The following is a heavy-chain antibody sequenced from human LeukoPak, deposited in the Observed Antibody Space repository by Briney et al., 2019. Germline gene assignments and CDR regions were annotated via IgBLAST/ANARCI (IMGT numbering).Heavy chain of an antibody. D-gene: IGHD5-18*01. V-gene: IGHV3-74*01. Sequence: GGSLRLSCAASGFIFSSYWMHWVRQAPGKGLVWVSRINNAGSSITYGDSVKGRFTISRDNAKNTVYLQMNRLRPEDTAVYYCARGYSYGPGGYWGQGTLVTVSS. J-gene: IGHJ4*02. CDR1: GFIFSSYW. CDR2: INNAGSSI. CDR3: ARGYSYGPGGY.